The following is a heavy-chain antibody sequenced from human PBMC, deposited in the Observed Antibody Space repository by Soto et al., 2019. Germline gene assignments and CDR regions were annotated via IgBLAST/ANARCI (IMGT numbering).Heavy chain of an antibody. CDR2: INHSGST. J-gene: IGHJ4*02. CDR3: ARGFRSSSGYYY. Sequence: PSETLSLTCAVYGGSFSGYYWSWIRQPPGKGLEWIGEINHSGSTNYNPSLKSRVTISVDTSKNQFSLKLSSATAADTAVYYCARGFRSSSGYYYWGQGTLVTVSS. CDR1: GGSFSGYY. V-gene: IGHV4-34*01. D-gene: IGHD3-22*01.